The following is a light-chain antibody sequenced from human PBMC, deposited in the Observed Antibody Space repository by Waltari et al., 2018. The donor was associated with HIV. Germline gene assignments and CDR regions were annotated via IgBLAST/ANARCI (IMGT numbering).Light chain of an antibody. J-gene: IGKJ2*01. CDR3: QQSQSFLYT. CDR2: KAS. V-gene: IGKV1-5*03. Sequence: DIQLTQSPSTLSASVGDGVTITCRASQSIGYWLAWYQVKPGRGPKLLIYKASSLEGGVPSRFSGSGSGTEFTLTIGSLQPDDFATYYCQQSQSFLYTFGQGTKLEIK. CDR1: QSIGYW.